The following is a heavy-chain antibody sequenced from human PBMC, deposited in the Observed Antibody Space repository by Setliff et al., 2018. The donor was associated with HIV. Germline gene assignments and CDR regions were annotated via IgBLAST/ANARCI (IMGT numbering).Heavy chain of an antibody. J-gene: IGHJ5*02. Sequence: SETLSITCAASGYSINSGFSRAWIRQPPGQGPQWIGSIYQSGSIYYNPSLQSRVTISVDSSKNQFSLNLFSVTAADTAVYYCARPRRVRSRAWYWFDIWGQGTLVTVSS. D-gene: IGHD6-19*01. CDR3: ARPRRVRSRAWYWFDI. V-gene: IGHV4-38-2*01. CDR1: GYSINSGFS. CDR2: IYQSGSI.